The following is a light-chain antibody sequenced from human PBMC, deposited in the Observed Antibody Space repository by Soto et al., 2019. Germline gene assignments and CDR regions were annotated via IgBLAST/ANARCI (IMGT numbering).Light chain of an antibody. CDR2: TSN. Sequence: QSVLTQPPSASGTPGQRVTISCSGSSSNIGSNSVYWFQQFPGTAPKLLIYTSNQRPSGVPDRFSGSKSGTSASLAISGLRSEDEADYYCAAWDDSLSGVVFGGGTKLTVL. V-gene: IGLV1-47*01. J-gene: IGLJ3*02. CDR1: SSNIGSNS. CDR3: AAWDDSLSGVV.